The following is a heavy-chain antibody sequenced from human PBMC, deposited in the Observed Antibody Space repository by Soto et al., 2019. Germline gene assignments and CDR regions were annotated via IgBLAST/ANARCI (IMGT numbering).Heavy chain of an antibody. J-gene: IGHJ5*02. CDR2: IYWDGDK. Sequence: QITLKESGPTLLKPTQTLTLTCTFSGFSLSTSGVGVGWIRQPPGKALEWLALIYWDGDKRYSPSLKSRPTITKHTSNNQVVLTMTNMDPVATATYYCPRITTVAIIGFSPWAQGTLLTVSS. CDR3: PRITTVAIIGFSP. V-gene: IGHV2-5*02. D-gene: IGHD4-17*01. CDR1: GFSLSTSGVG.